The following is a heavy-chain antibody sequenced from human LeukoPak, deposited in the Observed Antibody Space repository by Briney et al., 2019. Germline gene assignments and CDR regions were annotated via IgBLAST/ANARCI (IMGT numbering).Heavy chain of an antibody. CDR2: INRNGNT. V-gene: IGHV4-34*01. CDR1: GGSLRGYY. Sequence: PSETLSLTCAVYGGSLRGYYWSWIRQPPGKGLEWIGEINRNGNTNYNPSPKSRVTISVDTSKNQFSLKLSSVTAADTAVYYCARDLGAELRYFERYYYGMDVWGQGTTVTVSS. CDR3: ARDLGAELRYFERYYYGMDV. D-gene: IGHD3-9*01. J-gene: IGHJ6*02.